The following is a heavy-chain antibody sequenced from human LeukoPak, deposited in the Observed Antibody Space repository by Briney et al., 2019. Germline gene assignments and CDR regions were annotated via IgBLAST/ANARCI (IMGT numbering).Heavy chain of an antibody. D-gene: IGHD3-10*01. Sequence: SETLSLTCTVSGGSVSSGSYYWSWIRQPPGKGLEWIGYIYYSGSTNYNPSLKSRVTISVDTSKNQFSLKLSSVTAADTAVYYCARDGAGHFDYWGQGTLVTVSS. J-gene: IGHJ4*02. CDR1: GGSVSSGSYY. CDR2: IYYSGST. V-gene: IGHV4-61*01. CDR3: ARDGAGHFDY.